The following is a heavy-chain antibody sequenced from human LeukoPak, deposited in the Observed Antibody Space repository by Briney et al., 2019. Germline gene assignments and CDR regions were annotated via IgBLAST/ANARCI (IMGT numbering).Heavy chain of an antibody. Sequence: GGSLRLSCAASGFTFADYAVHWVRQLPGKGLEWGSLVRADGTRTDYADSVKGRFTISRDNTKNSLHLQMNSLTVEDTAVYYCAKDPHTFYNSGHYYFDYWGQGTLVTVSS. V-gene: IGHV3-43*02. CDR1: GFTFADYA. CDR3: AKDPHTFYNSGHYYFDY. D-gene: IGHD1-1*01. CDR2: VRADGTRT. J-gene: IGHJ4*02.